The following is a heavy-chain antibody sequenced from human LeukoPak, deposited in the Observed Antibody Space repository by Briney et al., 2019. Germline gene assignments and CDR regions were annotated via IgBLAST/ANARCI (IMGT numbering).Heavy chain of an antibody. CDR2: IKQDVSEK. Sequence: PGGSLRLSCAASGFTFSSHWMSWVRQAPGKGLEWVANIKQDVSEKYYVDSVKGRFTTATANSKNSLYLQMNSQIGEDTAVNYCARDEYNWLDPWGQGTLVTVSS. J-gene: IGHJ5*02. CDR3: ARDEYNWLDP. CDR1: GFTFSSHW. V-gene: IGHV3-7*01.